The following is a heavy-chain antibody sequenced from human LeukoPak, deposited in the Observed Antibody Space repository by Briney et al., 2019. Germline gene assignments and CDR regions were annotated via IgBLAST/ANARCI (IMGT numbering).Heavy chain of an antibody. CDR3: ARVRAYSDFVGNFDL. J-gene: IGHJ2*01. CDR2: IWATGST. Sequence: PSGTLSLTCTVSGGSISSHYWSWIRQPAGKRLERIGRIWATGSTVDNPSFRSRLTLSIDRSKSQLSLKLTSMTAADSAVYYCARVRAYSDFVGNFDLWGRGIPVTVSS. CDR1: GGSISSHY. D-gene: IGHD4-11*01. V-gene: IGHV4-4*07.